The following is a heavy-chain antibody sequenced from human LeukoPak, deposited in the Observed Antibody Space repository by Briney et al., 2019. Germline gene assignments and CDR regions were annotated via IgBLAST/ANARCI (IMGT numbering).Heavy chain of an antibody. J-gene: IGHJ6*02. CDR1: GFSFSLYG. CDR2: ISYDGSNK. D-gene: IGHD1-26*01. V-gene: IGHV3-30*18. CDR3: AKDAGRVYYYYGMDV. Sequence: PGGSLRLSCGASGFSFSLYGMHWVRQAPGKGLEWVAVISYDGSNKYYADSVKGRFTISRDNSKNTLYLQMNSLRAEDTAVYYCAKDAGRVYYYYGMDVWGQGTTVTVSS.